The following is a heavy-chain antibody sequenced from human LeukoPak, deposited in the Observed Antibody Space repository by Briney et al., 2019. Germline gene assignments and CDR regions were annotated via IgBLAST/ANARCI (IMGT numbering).Heavy chain of an antibody. J-gene: IGHJ3*02. CDR3: ARATVTTSGDAFDI. V-gene: IGHV1-69*13. Sequence: SVKVSCKASGGTFSSYAISWVRQAPGQGLEWMGGIIPIFGTANYAQKFQGRVTITADESASTAYMELSSLRSEDTAVYYCARATVTTSGDAFDIWGQGTMVTVSS. CDR2: IIPIFGTA. CDR1: GGTFSSYA. D-gene: IGHD4-17*01.